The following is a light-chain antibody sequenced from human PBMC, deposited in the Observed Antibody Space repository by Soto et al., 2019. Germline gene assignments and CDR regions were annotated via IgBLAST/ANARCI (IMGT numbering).Light chain of an antibody. CDR2: GAS. CDR1: QTVSGDS. CDR3: QQYGSSPLT. V-gene: IGKV3-20*01. J-gene: IGKJ1*01. Sequence: EIVLTQSPGTLSLSPGERATLSCRASQTVSGDSLAWYQQQPGRAPRLLIYGASSRATGIPDRFSGSGSGTDFTLAISRLVPEDFAVYYCQQYGSSPLTFGQGTKVDIK.